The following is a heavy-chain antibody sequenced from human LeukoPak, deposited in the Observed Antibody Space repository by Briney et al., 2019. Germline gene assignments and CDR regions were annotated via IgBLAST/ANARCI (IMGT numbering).Heavy chain of an antibody. Sequence: GGSLRLSCAASGFTFSSYWMSWVRQAPGKGLEWVANIKQDGSEKYYVDSVKGRFTISRDNAKNSLYLQMNSLRAEDTAVYYCARVLYSSSWYDQYYYYGMDVWGQGTTDTVSS. CDR3: ARVLYSSSWYDQYYYYGMDV. D-gene: IGHD6-13*01. CDR2: IKQDGSEK. V-gene: IGHV3-7*03. CDR1: GFTFSSYW. J-gene: IGHJ6*02.